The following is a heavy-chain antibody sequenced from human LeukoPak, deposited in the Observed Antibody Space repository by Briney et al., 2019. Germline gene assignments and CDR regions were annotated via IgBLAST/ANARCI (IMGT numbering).Heavy chain of an antibody. J-gene: IGHJ6*03. Sequence: GGSLRLSCAASGFTLSSHGMHWVRQGPGKGLEWVAFIQYDGTYKYYADSVKGRFTISRDMSKNTVYLQMNGLRAEDMAVYYCARDLDYYMDVWGKGTTVTVSS. CDR3: ARDLDYYMDV. V-gene: IGHV3-30*02. CDR2: IQYDGTYK. CDR1: GFTLSSHG.